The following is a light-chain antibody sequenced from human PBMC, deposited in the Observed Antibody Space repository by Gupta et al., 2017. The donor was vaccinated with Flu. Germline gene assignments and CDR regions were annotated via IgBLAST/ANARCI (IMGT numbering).Light chain of an antibody. CDR1: SGSIASNY. CDR3: QSIDGSKQV. V-gene: IGLV6-57*01. CDR2: EDN. Sequence: NYMLTHPHSVSDAPVMTVGMSCTRSSGSIASNYVQWYQQRPGSSPTTVIYEDNQRPSGVPDRYSGAIDRYANSASLINSGLKTEDEADYYCQSIDGSKQVFGGGTKLTVL. J-gene: IGLJ3*02.